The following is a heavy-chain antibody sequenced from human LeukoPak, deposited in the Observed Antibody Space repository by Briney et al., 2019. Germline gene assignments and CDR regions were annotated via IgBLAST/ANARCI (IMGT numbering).Heavy chain of an antibody. Sequence: GGSLRLSCAATGFILSGYGMNWVRQAPGKGLEWVSFISASSSTIYYADSVKGRFTISRDNAKNSLYLQMDSLRDEDTAVYYCAREVRALNPGADPWGQGTLVTVSS. CDR2: ISASSSTI. J-gene: IGHJ5*02. V-gene: IGHV3-48*02. CDR3: AREVRALNPGADP. CDR1: GFILSGYG. D-gene: IGHD2-8*02.